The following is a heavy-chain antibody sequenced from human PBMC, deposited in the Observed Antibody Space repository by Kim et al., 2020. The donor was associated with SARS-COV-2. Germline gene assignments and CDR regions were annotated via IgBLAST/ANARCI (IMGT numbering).Heavy chain of an antibody. Sequence: SETLSLTCAVYGGSFSGYYWSWIRQPPGKGLEWIGEINHSGSTNYNPSLKSRVTISVDTSKNQFSLKLSSVTAADTAVYYCARLWSGGSYYYYYGMDVWGQGTTVTVSS. CDR1: GGSFSGYY. CDR2: INHSGST. D-gene: IGHD1-26*01. J-gene: IGHJ6*02. CDR3: ARLWSGGSYYYYYGMDV. V-gene: IGHV4-34*01.